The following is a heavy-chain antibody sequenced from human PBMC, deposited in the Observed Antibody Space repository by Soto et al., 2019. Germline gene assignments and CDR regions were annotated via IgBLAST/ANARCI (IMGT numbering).Heavy chain of an antibody. Sequence: ASVKVSCKASGYTFNTYGISWVRQAPGQGLEWMGWIGAYNGNTNYAQKFQGRVTMTTGTSTSTAYMELRSLRSDDTAVYYCARGIKQWLAHDAFDIWGQGTMVTISS. CDR3: ARGIKQWLAHDAFDI. CDR2: IGAYNGNT. J-gene: IGHJ3*02. D-gene: IGHD6-19*01. CDR1: GYTFNTYG. V-gene: IGHV1-18*01.